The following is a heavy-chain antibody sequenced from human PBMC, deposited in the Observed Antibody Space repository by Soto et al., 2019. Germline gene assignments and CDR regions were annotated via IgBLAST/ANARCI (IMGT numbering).Heavy chain of an antibody. CDR3: AKEKGYNYGYDAMDV. D-gene: IGHD5-18*01. V-gene: IGHV3-21*04. Sequence: PGGSLKPSCAASGFTFSSYSKNWVRQAPGKGLEWVSSISSNSSYIYLADSVKGRVTISRDNAKNSLYLQMNSLIAEDTAVYYCAKEKGYNYGYDAMDVWGQGTTVTVSS. CDR2: ISSNSSYI. J-gene: IGHJ6*02. CDR1: GFTFSSYS.